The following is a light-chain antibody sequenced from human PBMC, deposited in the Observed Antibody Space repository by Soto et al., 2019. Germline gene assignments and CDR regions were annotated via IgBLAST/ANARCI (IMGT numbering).Light chain of an antibody. CDR3: LQDYNYPRT. CDR1: QGIRND. V-gene: IGKV1-6*01. CDR2: AAS. Sequence: AIQMTQAPSSLSASVGDRVTITCRTSQGIRNDLGWYQQKPGKAPKLLIYAASSLQSGVPSRFSGSGSGTDFSLTISSLQPEDFATYYCLQDYNYPRTFGQGTKVDIK. J-gene: IGKJ1*01.